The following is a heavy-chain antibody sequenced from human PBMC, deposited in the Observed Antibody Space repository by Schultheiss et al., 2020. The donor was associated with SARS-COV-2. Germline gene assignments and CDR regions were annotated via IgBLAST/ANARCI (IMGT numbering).Heavy chain of an antibody. V-gene: IGHV4-4*07. D-gene: IGHD6-19*01. CDR1: GGSISSYY. CDR3: ARDQWAEWLMGFDY. Sequence: ESLKISCTVSGGSISSYYWSWIRQHPGKGLEWIGRIYTSGSTNYNPSLKSRVTISVDTSKNQFSLKLSSVTAADTAVYYCARDQWAEWLMGFDYWGQGTLVTVSS. CDR2: IYTSGST. J-gene: IGHJ4*02.